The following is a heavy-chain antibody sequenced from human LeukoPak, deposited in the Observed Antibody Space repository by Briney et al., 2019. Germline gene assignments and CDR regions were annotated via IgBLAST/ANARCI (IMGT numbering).Heavy chain of an antibody. CDR1: GYTFTSYG. Sequence: AXVKVSCXASGYTFTSYGISWVRQAPGQGLEWMGWISAYNGNTNYAQKLQGRVTMTTDTSTSTAYMELRSLRSDDTAVYYCARVWLSSSWYGEYFQHWGQGTLVTVSS. CDR3: ARVWLSSSWYGEYFQH. CDR2: ISAYNGNT. V-gene: IGHV1-18*01. D-gene: IGHD6-13*01. J-gene: IGHJ1*01.